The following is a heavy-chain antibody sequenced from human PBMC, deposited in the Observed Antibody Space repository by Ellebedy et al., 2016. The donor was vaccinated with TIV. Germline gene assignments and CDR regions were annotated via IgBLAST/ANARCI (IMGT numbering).Heavy chain of an antibody. Sequence: GESLKISCKGSGYLFTSYWISWVRQMPGKGLEWMGRIDPSDSYSNYSPSFQGHVTISADKSINTVYLQWSSLKASDTAMYYCVRILSGTYFPPFDYWGQGSLVTVS. J-gene: IGHJ4*02. CDR2: IDPSDSYS. CDR1: GYLFTSYW. D-gene: IGHD1-26*01. V-gene: IGHV5-10-1*01. CDR3: VRILSGTYFPPFDY.